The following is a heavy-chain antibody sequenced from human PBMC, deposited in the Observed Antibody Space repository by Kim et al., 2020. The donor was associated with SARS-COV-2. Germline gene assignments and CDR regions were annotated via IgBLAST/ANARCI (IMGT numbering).Heavy chain of an antibody. J-gene: IGHJ5*02. CDR2: IRTKPNSYAT. CDR3: TGPVEMATP. CDR1: GFTFSGST. Sequence: GGSLRLSCAASGFTFSGSTMHWVRQASGKGLEWVGRIRTKPNSYATAYAASVKGRFTISRDDSKNTAYLQMNSLKTEDTAVYYCTGPVEMATPWGQGTLVTVSS. V-gene: IGHV3-73*01.